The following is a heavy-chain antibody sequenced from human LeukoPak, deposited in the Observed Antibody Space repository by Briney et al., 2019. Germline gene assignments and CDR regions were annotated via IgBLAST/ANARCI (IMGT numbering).Heavy chain of an antibody. J-gene: IGHJ6*02. V-gene: IGHV3-33*08. CDR2: IWYDGSNK. Sequence: GGSLRLSCAASGFTFSSYGMHWVRQAPGKGLEWVAVIWYDGSNKYYADSVKGRFTISRDNSKNTLYLQMNSLGAEDTAVYYCARDGGDIVVVPAAIWAYYYYGMDVWGQGTTVTVSS. CDR1: GFTFSSYG. CDR3: ARDGGDIVVVPAAIWAYYYYGMDV. D-gene: IGHD2-2*01.